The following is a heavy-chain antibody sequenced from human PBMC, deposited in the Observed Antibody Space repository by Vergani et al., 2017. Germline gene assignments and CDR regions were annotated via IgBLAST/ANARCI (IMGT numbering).Heavy chain of an antibody. J-gene: IGHJ4*02. CDR2: IYPADSDT. Sequence: EVELVQSGPEMRKPGESLKISCKGSEYSFGNYWIGWVRQMPGKGLEWMGIIYPADSDTRYSPSFQGQVTISADTSISTAFLQWDSLQASDTALYYCARHTTYTDSWGQGTLVTVSS. V-gene: IGHV5-51*01. D-gene: IGHD1-1*01. CDR3: ARHTTYTDS. CDR1: EYSFGNYW.